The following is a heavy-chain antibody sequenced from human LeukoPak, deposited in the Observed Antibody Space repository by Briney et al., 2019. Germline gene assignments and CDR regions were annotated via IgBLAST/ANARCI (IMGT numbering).Heavy chain of an antibody. V-gene: IGHV4-34*01. J-gene: IGHJ4*02. CDR2: INHSGST. D-gene: IGHD1-14*01. CDR3: ARGPGPNRN. Sequence: PSETLSLTCAVYGGSSSGYYWSWIRQPPGKGLEWIGEINHSGSTNYNPSLKSRVTISVDTSKNQFSLKLSSVTAADTAVYYCARGPGPNRNWGQGTLVTVSS. CDR1: GGSSSGYY.